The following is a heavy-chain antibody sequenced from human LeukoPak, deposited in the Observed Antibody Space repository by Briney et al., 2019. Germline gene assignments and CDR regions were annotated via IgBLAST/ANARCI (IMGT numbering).Heavy chain of an antibody. Sequence: GGSLRLSCVASGFSFNNYAMNGVRQAPGKGLECVSLMIGRSGSTFYADSVKGRFTISRDKSKKTLYLQMNSLRAEDTAVYYCAKGAYDYIEIAYFDYWGQGSLVTVSS. D-gene: IGHD5-12*01. V-gene: IGHV3-23*01. J-gene: IGHJ4*02. CDR1: GFSFNNYA. CDR3: AKGAYDYIEIAYFDY. CDR2: MIGRSGST.